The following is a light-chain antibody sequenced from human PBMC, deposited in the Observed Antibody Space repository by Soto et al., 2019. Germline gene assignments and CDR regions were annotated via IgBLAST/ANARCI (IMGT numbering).Light chain of an antibody. V-gene: IGKV3-20*01. CDR3: QQYGSSPIT. Sequence: DIVLTQSPGTLSLSRGERATLSCRASQSVRSSHLAWYQRKPGQAPRLLIYGASRRATGIPDRFSGSGSGADFTLTISRLEPEDFAVYYCQQYGSSPITFGQGTRLEIK. CDR1: QSVRSSH. CDR2: GAS. J-gene: IGKJ5*01.